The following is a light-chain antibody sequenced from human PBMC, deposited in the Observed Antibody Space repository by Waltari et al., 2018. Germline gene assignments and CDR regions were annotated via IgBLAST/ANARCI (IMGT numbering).Light chain of an antibody. CDR1: DSHLGAYDF. CDR3: SSYTTSSAPGV. Sequence: QSALTQPASVSGSPGQSITISCPGTDSHLGAYDFLSLYQQHPGKAPHLIIYEVSNRPSGISNRFSASKSGNTASLTISGLQAEDEADYYCSSYTTSSAPGVFGTGTRVTVL. V-gene: IGLV2-14*01. CDR2: EVS. J-gene: IGLJ1*01.